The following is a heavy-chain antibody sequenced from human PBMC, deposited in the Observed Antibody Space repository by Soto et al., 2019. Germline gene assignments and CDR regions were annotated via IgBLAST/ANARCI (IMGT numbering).Heavy chain of an antibody. V-gene: IGHV1-69*12. CDR3: ARGSGGSSYYYYGMDV. J-gene: IGHJ6*02. CDR2: IIPIFGTA. D-gene: IGHD2-15*01. Sequence: QVQLVQSGAEVKKPGSSVKVSCKASGGTFSSYAINWVRQAPGQGLEWMGGIIPIFGTANYAQKFQGRVTVTADEATSTAYMELSSLRAEDTAVYYCARGSGGSSYYYYGMDVWGQGTTVTVSS. CDR1: GGTFSSYA.